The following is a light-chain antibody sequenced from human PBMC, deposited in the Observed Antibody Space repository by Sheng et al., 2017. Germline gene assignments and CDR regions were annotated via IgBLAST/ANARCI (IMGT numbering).Light chain of an antibody. CDR1: QSVSSY. Sequence: EIVLTQSPATLSLSPGERATLSCRASQSVSSYLAWYQQKPGQAPRLLIYDASNRATGIPARFSGSGSGTDFTLTISSLEPEDFAVYYCQQRSNWPRFRPFGPRTEV. V-gene: IGKV3-11*01. CDR3: QQRSNWPRFRP. CDR2: DAS. J-gene: IGKJ3*01.